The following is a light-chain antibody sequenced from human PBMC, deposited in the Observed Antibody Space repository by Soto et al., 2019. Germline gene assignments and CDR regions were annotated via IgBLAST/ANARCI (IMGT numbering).Light chain of an antibody. V-gene: IGLV2-11*01. Sequence: QSVLTQPRSVSGSPGQSVAISCTGTSSDVGGYNFVSWYQQHPGKAPKLIIYDVSKRPSGVPDRFSGSKSGNTASLTLSGLQAEDEADYYCCSYAGSYTLWVFGGGTKLTVL. CDR2: DVS. J-gene: IGLJ3*02. CDR3: CSYAGSYTLWV. CDR1: SSDVGGYNF.